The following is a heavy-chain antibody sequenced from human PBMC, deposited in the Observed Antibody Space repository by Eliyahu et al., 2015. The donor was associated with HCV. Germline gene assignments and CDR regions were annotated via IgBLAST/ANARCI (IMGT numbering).Heavy chain of an antibody. CDR3: ARVPRWDWFDP. V-gene: IGHV1-2*02. Sequence: QVQLVQSGAEVKKPGASVKVSCKASGYTFTDHYMHWVRQAPGQGLEWMGWINPSSGGTKYEEKFQGRVTMTRDTSSTTAYMELSGLKSDDTAVYYCARVPRWDWFDPWGQGTLVSVSS. CDR2: INPSSGGT. CDR1: GYTFTDHY. D-gene: IGHD4-23*01. J-gene: IGHJ5*02.